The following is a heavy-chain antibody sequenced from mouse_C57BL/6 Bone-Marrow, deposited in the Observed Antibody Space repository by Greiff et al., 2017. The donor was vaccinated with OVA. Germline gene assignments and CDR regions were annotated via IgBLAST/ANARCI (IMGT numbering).Heavy chain of an antibody. J-gene: IGHJ3*01. D-gene: IGHD4-1*01. CDR1: GYTFTSYW. CDR3: AREGDWDAAWFAY. Sequence: QVQLQQPGAELVKPGASVKMSCKASGYTFTSYWITWVKQRPGQGLEWIGDIYPGSGSTNYNEKFKSKATLTVDTSSSTAYMQLSSLTSEDSAVYYCAREGDWDAAWFAYWGQGTLVTVSA. CDR2: IYPGSGST. V-gene: IGHV1-55*01.